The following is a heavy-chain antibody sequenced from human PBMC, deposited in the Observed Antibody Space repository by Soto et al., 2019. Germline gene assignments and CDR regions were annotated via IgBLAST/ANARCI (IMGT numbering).Heavy chain of an antibody. J-gene: IGHJ6*03. CDR2: ISAYNGNT. Sequence: GASVKVSCKASGYTFTSYGISWVRQAPGQGLEWMGWISAYNGNTNYAQKLQGRVTMTRNTSISTAYMELSSLRSEDTAVYYCARGPSYYDFWSGYYIHLYYYYYMDVWGKGTTVTVSS. V-gene: IGHV1-18*01. CDR3: ARGPSYYDFWSGYYIHLYYYYYMDV. CDR1: GYTFTSYG. D-gene: IGHD3-3*01.